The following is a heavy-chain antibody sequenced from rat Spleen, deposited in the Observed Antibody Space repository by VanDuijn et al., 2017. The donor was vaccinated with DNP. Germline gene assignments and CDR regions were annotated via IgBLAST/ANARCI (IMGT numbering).Heavy chain of an antibody. CDR2: ISYDGGDT. V-gene: IGHV5-20*01. D-gene: IGHD1-2*01. J-gene: IGHJ2*01. CDR1: GFTFSGYF. CDR3: ASWSPIAPISTSNY. Sequence: EVQLVESGGGLVQPGRSLKLSCAASGFTFSGYFMAWVRQAPTKGLEWVASISYDGGDTYYPDSVKGRFTVARDNAENTVYLQMSSLRSEDTATYFCASWSPIAPISTSNYWGQGVMVTVSS.